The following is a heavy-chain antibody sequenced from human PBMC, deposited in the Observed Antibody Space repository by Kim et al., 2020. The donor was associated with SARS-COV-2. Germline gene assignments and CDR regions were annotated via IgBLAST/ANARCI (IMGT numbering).Heavy chain of an antibody. CDR3: ARRSPSSYSGY. Sequence: GGSLRLSCAASGFTFSSYGMHWVRQAPGKGLEWVAVISYDGSNKYYADSVKGRFTISRDNSKNTLYLQMNSLRAEDPAVYYCARRSPSSYSGYWGQGTLVTASS. CDR2: ISYDGSNK. V-gene: IGHV3-30*03. D-gene: IGHD1-26*01. J-gene: IGHJ4*02. CDR1: GFTFSSYG.